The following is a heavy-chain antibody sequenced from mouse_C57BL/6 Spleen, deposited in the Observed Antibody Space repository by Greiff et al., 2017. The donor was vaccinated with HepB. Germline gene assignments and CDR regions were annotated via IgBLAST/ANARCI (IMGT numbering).Heavy chain of an antibody. V-gene: IGHV5-17*01. CDR3: ARSHYYGSPLDY. CDR1: GFTFSDYG. CDR2: ISSGSSTI. D-gene: IGHD1-1*01. J-gene: IGHJ2*01. Sequence: EVKLMESGGGLVKPGGSLKLSCAASGFTFSDYGMHWVRQAPEKGLEWVAYISSGSSTIYYADTVKGRFTISSDNAKNTLFLQMTSLRSEDTAMYYCARSHYYGSPLDYWGQGTTLTVSS.